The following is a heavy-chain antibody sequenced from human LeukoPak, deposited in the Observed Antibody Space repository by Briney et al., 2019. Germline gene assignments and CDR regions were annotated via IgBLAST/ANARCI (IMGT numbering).Heavy chain of an antibody. CDR1: GFTFSSYS. D-gene: IGHD3-22*01. V-gene: IGHV3-21*01. CDR3: AREGTMIVVVSLDAFDI. J-gene: IGHJ3*02. CDR2: ISSSSSYI. Sequence: TGGSLRLSCAASGFTFSSYSMNWVRQAPGKGLEWVSSISSSSSYIYYADSVKGRFTISRDNAKNSLYLQMNSLRAEDTAVYYCAREGTMIVVVSLDAFDIWGQGTMVTVSS.